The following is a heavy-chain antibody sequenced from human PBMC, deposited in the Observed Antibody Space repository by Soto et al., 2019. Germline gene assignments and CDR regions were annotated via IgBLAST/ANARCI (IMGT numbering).Heavy chain of an antibody. V-gene: IGHV1-18*01. J-gene: IGHJ4*02. Sequence: QVHLVQSGAEVQKPGASVKVSCEGSGYAFTTCGITWVRQAPGQGLEWMGWISAHNGNTNYAQKLQGRVTVTRDTSTSTAYMELRSLRSDDTAVYYCARGRYGDYWGQGALVTVSS. D-gene: IGHD1-1*01. CDR2: ISAHNGNT. CDR1: GYAFTTCG. CDR3: ARGRYGDY.